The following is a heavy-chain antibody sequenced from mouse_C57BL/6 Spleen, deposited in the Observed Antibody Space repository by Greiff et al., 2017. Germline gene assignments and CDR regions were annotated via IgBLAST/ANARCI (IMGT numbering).Heavy chain of an antibody. Sequence: VQLQQPGAELVKPGASVKLSCKASGYTFTSYWMHWVKQRPGQGLEWIGMIHPNSGSTNYNEKFKSKATLTVDKSSSTAYMQLRSLTSEDSAVYYCARGSYYGSSYLWYFDVWGTGTTVTVSS. CDR3: ARGSYYGSSYLWYFDV. J-gene: IGHJ1*03. V-gene: IGHV1-64*01. D-gene: IGHD1-1*01. CDR1: GYTFTSYW. CDR2: IHPNSGST.